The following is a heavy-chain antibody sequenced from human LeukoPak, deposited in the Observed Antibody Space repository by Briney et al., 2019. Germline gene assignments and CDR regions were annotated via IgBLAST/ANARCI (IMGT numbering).Heavy chain of an antibody. CDR3: ARDVRGSGSYYNFFGY. V-gene: IGHV3-15*05. J-gene: IGHJ4*02. CDR1: GFTFSDAW. Sequence: GGSLRLSCAASGFTFSDAWMSWVRQAPGKGLEWVGRIKSKTDGGTTDYAAPVKGRFTISRDNAKNPLYLQMNSLRAEDTAVYYCARDVRGSGSYYNFFGYWGQGTLVTVSS. CDR2: IKSKTDGGTT. D-gene: IGHD3-10*01.